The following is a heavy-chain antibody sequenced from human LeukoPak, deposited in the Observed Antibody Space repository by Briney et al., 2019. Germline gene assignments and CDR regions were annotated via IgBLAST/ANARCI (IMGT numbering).Heavy chain of an antibody. J-gene: IGHJ4*02. D-gene: IGHD2-21*02. Sequence: PGGSLRLSCAASGFAFSGYGMHWVRQAPGKGLEWVAVISYDGSHKYYADSVKGRFTISRDSSENTPYLQMNSLRAEDTAVYYCAKDSCGGDCYSLDYWGQGTLVTVSS. CDR1: GFAFSGYG. CDR2: ISYDGSHK. V-gene: IGHV3-30*18. CDR3: AKDSCGGDCYSLDY.